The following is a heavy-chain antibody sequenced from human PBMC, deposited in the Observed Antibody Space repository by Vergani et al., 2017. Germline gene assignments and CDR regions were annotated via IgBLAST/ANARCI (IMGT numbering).Heavy chain of an antibody. CDR2: ISSSSSYT. D-gene: IGHD3-22*01. J-gene: IGHJ4*02. V-gene: IGHV3-11*06. Sequence: QVQLVESGGGLVKPGGSLRLSCAASGFTFSDYYMSWIRQAPGKGLEWVSYISSSSSYTNYADSVKGRFTISRDNSKNTLYLQMNSLRAEDTAVYYCASYDSSGYLGYWGQGTLVTVSS. CDR3: ASYDSSGYLGY. CDR1: GFTFSDYY.